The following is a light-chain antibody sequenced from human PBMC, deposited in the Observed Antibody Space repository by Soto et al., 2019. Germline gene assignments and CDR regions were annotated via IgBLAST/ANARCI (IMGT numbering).Light chain of an antibody. Sequence: EILMTQAPATLSVSPGERATLSCRASQSVSSNLAWYQQKPGQAPRLLIYGASTRATGSPARFSGSGSGTEFTLTIRSLQSEDFAVYYCPQYNNWPPVPFGQATKVDIK. CDR2: GAS. CDR1: QSVSSN. CDR3: PQYNNWPPVP. J-gene: IGKJ1*01. V-gene: IGKV3-15*01.